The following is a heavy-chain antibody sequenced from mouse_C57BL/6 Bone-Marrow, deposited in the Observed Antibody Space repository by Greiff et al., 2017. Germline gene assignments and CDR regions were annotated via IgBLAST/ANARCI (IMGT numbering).Heavy chain of an antibody. CDR2: IFPGSGST. Sequence: HVLLQQSGPGLVKPGASVSISCTASGYTFTDYYINWVHQTPGQGLEWIGWIFPGSGSTYYNEKFTGKATLTVEKSSSNAYMWLSSLTSEDSAVYFCARSTYYSNYHFADWGQGTLVTVSA. CDR3: ARSTYYSNYHFAD. J-gene: IGHJ3*01. CDR1: GYTFTDYY. V-gene: IGHV1-75*01. D-gene: IGHD2-5*01.